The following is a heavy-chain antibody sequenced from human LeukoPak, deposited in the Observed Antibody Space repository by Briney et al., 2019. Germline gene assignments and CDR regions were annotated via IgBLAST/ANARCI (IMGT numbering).Heavy chain of an antibody. Sequence: PSETLSLTCAVYGGSFSGYYWSWIRQPPGKGLEWIGEINHSGSTNYNPSLKSRVTISVDTSKNQFSLKLSSVTAADTAVYYCARVAVANDAFDIWGQGTMVTVSS. CDR1: GGSFSGYY. V-gene: IGHV4-34*01. D-gene: IGHD2-21*01. CDR3: ARVAVANDAFDI. CDR2: INHSGST. J-gene: IGHJ3*02.